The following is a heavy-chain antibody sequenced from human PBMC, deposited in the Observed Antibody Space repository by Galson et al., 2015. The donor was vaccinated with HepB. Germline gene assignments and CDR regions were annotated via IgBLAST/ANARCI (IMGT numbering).Heavy chain of an antibody. V-gene: IGHV3-73*01. CDR2: IRSKANSYAT. D-gene: IGHD3-22*01. Sequence: SLRLSCAASGFTFSGSAMHWVRQASGKGLEWVGRIRSKANSYATAYAASVKGRFTISRDDSKNTAYPQMNSLKTEDTAVYYCTRHTYDYYDSSGSPFDYWGQGTLVTVSS. J-gene: IGHJ4*02. CDR1: GFTFSGSA. CDR3: TRHTYDYYDSSGSPFDY.